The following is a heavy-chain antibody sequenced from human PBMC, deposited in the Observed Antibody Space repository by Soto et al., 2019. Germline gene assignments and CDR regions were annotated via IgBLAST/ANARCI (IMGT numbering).Heavy chain of an antibody. CDR1: GDTSTIYT. CDR3: ATDKYGAGRVGVHS. D-gene: IGHD1-26*01. V-gene: IGHV1-69*08. Sequence: QVQLVQSGAAVKKPGASLRVSCETSGDTSTIYTITWVRQAPGQGLQWMGRIVPLLRITNYAQEFQGRLTITADSSTSSAHIELTSLTSEDTAVYYCATDKYGAGRVGVHSWGQGTLVIVSS. CDR2: IVPLLRIT. J-gene: IGHJ5*02.